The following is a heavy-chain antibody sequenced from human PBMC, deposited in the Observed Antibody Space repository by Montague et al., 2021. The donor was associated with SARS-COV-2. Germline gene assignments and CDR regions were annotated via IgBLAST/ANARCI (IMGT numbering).Heavy chain of an antibody. Sequence: SLRLSCAASGFTFTTYVYHWVRQAPGGGLEWVALFPSDGGHTQYADSVRGRFTIYRDTSISTLYLQVDSLRPDDTAVYFCAREIGTSGWAGFFDFRGQGTLVTVSP. J-gene: IGHJ4*02. V-gene: IGHV3-30-3*01. CDR1: GFTFTTYV. D-gene: IGHD6-19*01. CDR3: AREIGTSGWAGFFDF. CDR2: FPSDGGHT.